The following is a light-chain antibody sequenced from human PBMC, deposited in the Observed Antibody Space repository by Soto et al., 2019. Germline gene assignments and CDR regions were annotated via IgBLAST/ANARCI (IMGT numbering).Light chain of an antibody. J-gene: IGKJ1*01. CDR3: QQRSNWLWT. V-gene: IGKV3-11*01. CDR1: QSLGSD. Sequence: EIQMTQSPATLSLSLGDTATITCRASQSLGSDLDWYQQKPGKAPRLLIFGASAIPTGIPARFSGSGSGTDFTLTISSLEPEDFAVYYCQQRSNWLWTFGQGTKVDIK. CDR2: GAS.